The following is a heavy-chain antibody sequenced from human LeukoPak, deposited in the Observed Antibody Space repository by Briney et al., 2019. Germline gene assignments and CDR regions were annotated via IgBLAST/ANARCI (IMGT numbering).Heavy chain of an antibody. D-gene: IGHD2-15*01. Sequence: GSLRLSCAASGFTASSNYMSWVRQAPGKGLEWVSVIYIGGSTYYADSVKGRFTISRDNSKNTLYLQMNSLRAEDTAVYYCAVGGAGYCSGASCPYYFDYWGQGTLVTVYS. CDR3: AVGGAGYCSGASCPYYFDY. CDR2: IYIGGST. J-gene: IGHJ4*02. CDR1: GFTASSNY. V-gene: IGHV3-53*01.